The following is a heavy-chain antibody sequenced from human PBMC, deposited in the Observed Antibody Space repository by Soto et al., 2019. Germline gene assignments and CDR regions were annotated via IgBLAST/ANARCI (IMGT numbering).Heavy chain of an antibody. V-gene: IGHV1-69*08. CDR1: GGTFSSYT. CDR2: IIPILGIA. D-gene: IGHD3-3*01. Sequence: QVQLVQSGAEVKKPGSSVKVSCKASGGTFSSYTISWVRQAPGQGLEWMGRIIPILGIANYAQKCQGRVTITADKPTSTAYMELSSLRSEDTAGYYCARDGGSGYYIQDNWFDLWGQGTLGTGSS. CDR3: ARDGGSGYYIQDNWFDL. J-gene: IGHJ5*02.